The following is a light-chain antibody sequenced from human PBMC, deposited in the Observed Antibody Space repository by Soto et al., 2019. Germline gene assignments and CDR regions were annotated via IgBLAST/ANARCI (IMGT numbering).Light chain of an antibody. Sequence: EIVLTQSPGTLALSPGERATLSCRASQTISSTFLAWYRQRPGQAPRLLIYGASSRATGIPDRFSGSGSGTDFTLTISGLEAEDFAVYYCQQFGLSPTFGGGTKVEIK. J-gene: IGKJ4*01. CDR1: QTISSTF. CDR3: QQFGLSPT. CDR2: GAS. V-gene: IGKV3-20*01.